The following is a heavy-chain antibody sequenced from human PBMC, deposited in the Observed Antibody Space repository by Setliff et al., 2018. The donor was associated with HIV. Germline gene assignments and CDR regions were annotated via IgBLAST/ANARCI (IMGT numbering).Heavy chain of an antibody. CDR1: GDSIRNDY. Sequence: SETLSLTCTVSGDSIRNDYWTWIRQSPEKGLEWIAYISYSGGTNHNPSLMGRVTMSLDVSKNQISLRLRSVVAPDTAVYYCASGHEWLRNWGQGTLVTVSS. CDR2: ISYSGGT. D-gene: IGHD5-12*01. V-gene: IGHV4-59*12. J-gene: IGHJ4*02. CDR3: ASGHEWLRN.